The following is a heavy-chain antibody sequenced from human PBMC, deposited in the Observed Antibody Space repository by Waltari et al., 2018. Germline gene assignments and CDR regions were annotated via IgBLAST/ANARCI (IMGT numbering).Heavy chain of an antibody. CDR1: GLSFSRSW. CDR3: ARDLVATPP. D-gene: IGHD2-21*02. Sequence: EVQLVDSGGDLVQPGGSLRLSCAASGLSFSRSWMTWVRQAPGKGLEWVGNIQQNGSEKWYADSVRGRFTISRDNAMNSLYLQMNSLRVEDTAVYYCARDLVATPPWGQGTLVTVSS. J-gene: IGHJ5*02. V-gene: IGHV3-7*01. CDR2: IQQNGSEK.